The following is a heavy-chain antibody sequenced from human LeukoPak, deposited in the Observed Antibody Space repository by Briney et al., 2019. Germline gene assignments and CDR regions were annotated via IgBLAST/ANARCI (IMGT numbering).Heavy chain of an antibody. CDR3: AKGTRLLQGGWFDS. V-gene: IGHV3-9*01. D-gene: IGHD5-12*01. CDR2: TSWNSGSI. CDR1: GFTFDDYA. J-gene: IGHJ5*01. Sequence: GRSLRLSCAAYGFTFDDYAMHWVRQAPGKGLEWVSGTSWNSGSIGYADSVKGRFTISRDNAKNSLYLQTNSLRAEDTALYYCAKGTRLLQGGWFDSWGQGTLVTVSS.